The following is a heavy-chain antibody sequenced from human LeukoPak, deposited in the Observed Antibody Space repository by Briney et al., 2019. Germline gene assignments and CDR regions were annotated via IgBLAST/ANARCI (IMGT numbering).Heavy chain of an antibody. CDR1: GGSISSYY. CDR3: ARDVPHDLHYYYYYMDV. J-gene: IGHJ6*03. V-gene: IGHV4-59*01. CDR2: IYYSGST. Sequence: PSETLSLTCTVSGGSISSYYWSWIRQPPGKGLEWIGYIYYSGSTNYNPSLKSRVTISVDTSKNQFSLKLSSVTAADTAVYYCARDVPHDLHYYYYYMDVWGKGTTVTVSS.